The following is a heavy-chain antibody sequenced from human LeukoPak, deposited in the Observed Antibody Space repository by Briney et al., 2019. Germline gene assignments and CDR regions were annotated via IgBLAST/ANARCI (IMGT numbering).Heavy chain of an antibody. CDR3: ARVGGEFDY. CDR2: ISSSGSTI. J-gene: IGHJ4*02. V-gene: IGHV3-48*03. CDR1: GFTFSSYE. Sequence: GGSLRLSCAASGFTFSSYEMNWVRQAPGKGLEWVSYISSSGSTIYYADSVKGRFTISRDNAKNSLYLQVSSLRADDTAVYYCARVGGEFDYWGQGTLVTVSS.